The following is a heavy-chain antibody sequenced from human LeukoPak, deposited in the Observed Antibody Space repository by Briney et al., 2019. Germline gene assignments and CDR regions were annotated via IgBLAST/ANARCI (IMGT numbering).Heavy chain of an antibody. Sequence: SETLSLTCTVSGGSISSYYWSWIRQPAGKGLGWIGRIYTSGSTNYNPSHKSRVTMSVDTSKNQFSLKLSSVTAADTAVYYCASPYSSGWHDAFDIWGQGTMVTVSS. CDR2: IYTSGST. CDR1: GGSISSYY. D-gene: IGHD6-19*01. V-gene: IGHV4-4*07. J-gene: IGHJ3*02. CDR3: ASPYSSGWHDAFDI.